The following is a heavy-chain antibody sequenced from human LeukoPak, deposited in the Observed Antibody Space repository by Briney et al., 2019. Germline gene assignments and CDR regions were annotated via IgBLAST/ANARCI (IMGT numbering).Heavy chain of an antibody. CDR3: AREVRGTSRN. CDR2: ISSSGSTI. D-gene: IGHD3-10*01. J-gene: IGHJ4*02. Sequence: GGSLRLSCAASGFTFSSYEMNWVRQAPGKGLEWVSYISSSGSTIYYADSVKGRFTISRDNAKNSLYLQTNSLRAEDTAVYYCAREVRGTSRNWGQGTLVTVSS. V-gene: IGHV3-48*03. CDR1: GFTFSSYE.